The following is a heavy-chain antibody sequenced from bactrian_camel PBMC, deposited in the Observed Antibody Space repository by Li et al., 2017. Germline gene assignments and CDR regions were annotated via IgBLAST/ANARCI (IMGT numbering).Heavy chain of an antibody. Sequence: HVQLVESGGGSVQPGGSLRLSCAASGYTAKTCSWNWCRQFQGKGRELVSSLYANGGTYYHDSVKGRFTFAQANVENTNAVTLEMNSLKPEDTATYFCNVGLCGTWPPGQDNYWGHGTQVTVS. J-gene: IGHJ4*01. D-gene: IGHD2*01. CDR3: NVGLCGTWPPGQDNY. V-gene: IGHV3S9*01. CDR1: GYTAKTCS. CDR2: LYANGGT.